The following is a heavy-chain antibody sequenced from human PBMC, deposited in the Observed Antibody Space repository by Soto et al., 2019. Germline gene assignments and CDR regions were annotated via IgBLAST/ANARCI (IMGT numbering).Heavy chain of an antibody. CDR2: IIPILGIA. J-gene: IGHJ6*02. CDR3: AMDIVVVTAIPGNYYYYGMDV. V-gene: IGHV1-69*02. CDR1: GGTFSSYT. Sequence: QVQLVQSGAEVKKPGSSVKVSCKASGGTFSSYTISWVRQAPGQGLEWMGRIIPILGIANYAQKFQGRVTITADKSTSTAYMELSSLRSEDTAVYYCAMDIVVVTAIPGNYYYYGMDVWGQGTTVTVSS. D-gene: IGHD2-21*02.